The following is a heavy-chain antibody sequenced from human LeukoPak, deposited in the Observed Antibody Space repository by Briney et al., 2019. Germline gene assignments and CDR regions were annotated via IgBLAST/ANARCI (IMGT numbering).Heavy chain of an antibody. J-gene: IGHJ4*02. Sequence: SETLSLTCTVSGGSISTSSYYWGWIRQPPGKGLEWIGNIYYSGSTYYNPSLKSRVTISIDTSKNQFSLKLSSVTAADTAVHYCARALNYYGSANYFDYWGQGTLVTVSS. CDR3: ARALNYYGSANYFDY. CDR2: IYYSGST. V-gene: IGHV4-39*07. D-gene: IGHD3-10*01. CDR1: GGSISTSSYY.